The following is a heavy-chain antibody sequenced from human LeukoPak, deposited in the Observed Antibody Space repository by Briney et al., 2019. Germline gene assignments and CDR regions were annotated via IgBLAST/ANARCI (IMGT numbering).Heavy chain of an antibody. V-gene: IGHV4-34*01. CDR1: GGSFSGYY. CDR3: ARGLYSSGRALGY. J-gene: IGHJ4*02. CDR2: INHSGST. Sequence: SETLSLTCAVYGGSFSGYYWSWIRQPPGKGLEWIGEINHSGSTNYNPSLKSRVTISVDTSKNQFSLKLSSVTAADTAVYYRARGLYSSGRALGYWGQGTLVTVSS. D-gene: IGHD6-25*01.